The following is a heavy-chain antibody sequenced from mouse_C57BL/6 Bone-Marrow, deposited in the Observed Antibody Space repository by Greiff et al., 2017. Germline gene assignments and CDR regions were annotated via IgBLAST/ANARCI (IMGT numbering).Heavy chain of an antibody. CDR1: GYTFTSYG. J-gene: IGHJ1*03. CDR3: AREDYYGCSVYWYFDV. Sequence: VQLQQSGAELARPGASVKLSCKASGYTFTSYGISWVKQRTGQGLEWIGEINPRSGNTYYNEKFKGKATLTADKSSSTAYMALRSLTSEDSAVYLSAREDYYGCSVYWYFDVWGTGTTVTVSS. D-gene: IGHD1-1*01. V-gene: IGHV1-81*01. CDR2: INPRSGNT.